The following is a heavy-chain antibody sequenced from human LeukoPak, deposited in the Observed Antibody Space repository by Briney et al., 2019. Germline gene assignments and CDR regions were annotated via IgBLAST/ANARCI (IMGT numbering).Heavy chain of an antibody. CDR1: GGCISSSSYY. Sequence: SETLSLTCTVSGGCISSSSYYWGWIRHPPGRGLEWIETINYSGDTYYNPSLKSRVTISVDSSKNQFSLKLSSVTAADTAMYYCVRLQAVTGNFDYWGQGALVTVSS. CDR2: INYSGDT. J-gene: IGHJ4*02. CDR3: VRLQAVTGNFDY. V-gene: IGHV4-39*07. D-gene: IGHD1-20*01.